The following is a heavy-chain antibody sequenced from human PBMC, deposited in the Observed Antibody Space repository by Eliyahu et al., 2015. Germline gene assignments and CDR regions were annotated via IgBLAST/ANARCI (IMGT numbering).Heavy chain of an antibody. J-gene: IGHJ4*02. V-gene: IGHV4-31*03. CDR3: ARVRSSDIDY. CDR2: IYYSGXT. D-gene: IGHD6-13*01. Sequence: QVQLQESGPGLVKPSQTLSLTCTVPXGSISSGDYYWXWIRQHPGKGLEWIGYIYYSGXTFYNPSLKSRVTISVDTSKNQFSLKLSSVTAADTAVYYCARVRSSDIDYWGQGTLVTVSS. CDR1: XGSISSGDYY.